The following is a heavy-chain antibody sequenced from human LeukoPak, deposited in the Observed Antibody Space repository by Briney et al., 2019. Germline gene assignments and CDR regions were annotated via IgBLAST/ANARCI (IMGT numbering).Heavy chain of an antibody. CDR3: ARPPPDAASYYYFDY. J-gene: IGHJ4*02. Sequence: PSETLSLTCTVSGGSISSSSYYWGWIRQPPGKGLEWIGSIFYSGSTYYNPSLKSRVTISVDTSKNQFSLKLSSVTAADTAVYYCARPPPDAASYYYFDYWGQGTLVTVSS. V-gene: IGHV4-39*01. CDR1: GGSISSSSYY. D-gene: IGHD2-15*01. CDR2: IFYSGST.